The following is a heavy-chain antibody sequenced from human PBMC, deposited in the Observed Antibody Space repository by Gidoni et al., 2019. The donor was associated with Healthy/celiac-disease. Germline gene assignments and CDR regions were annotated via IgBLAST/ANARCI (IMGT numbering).Heavy chain of an antibody. V-gene: IGHV3-30*02. Sequence: QVQLVESGGGVVQPGGSLRLSCAASGFTFSSYGMHWVRQAPGKGLEGVAFIRYDGSNKYYADSVKGRFTISRDNSKNTLYLQMNSLRAEDTAVYYCAKDGYSSGWYYFDYWGQGTLVTVSS. D-gene: IGHD6-19*01. CDR2: IRYDGSNK. J-gene: IGHJ4*02. CDR3: AKDGYSSGWYYFDY. CDR1: GFTFSSYG.